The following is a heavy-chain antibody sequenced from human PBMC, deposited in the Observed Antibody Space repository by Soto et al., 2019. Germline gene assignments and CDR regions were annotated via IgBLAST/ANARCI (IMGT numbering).Heavy chain of an antibody. CDR3: AHRYEQGPFDY. Sequence: SGPPLVNPPQTLPLTCTFSGFSLSTSGVGGGWIRQPPGKALEWLALIYWDDDKRYSPSLKSRLTITKDTSKNQVVLTMTNMDPVDTAPYSCAHRYEQGPFDYWGQGTLVTVSS. CDR2: IYWDDDK. D-gene: IGHD3-16*01. V-gene: IGHV2-5*02. J-gene: IGHJ4*02. CDR1: GFSLSTSGVG.